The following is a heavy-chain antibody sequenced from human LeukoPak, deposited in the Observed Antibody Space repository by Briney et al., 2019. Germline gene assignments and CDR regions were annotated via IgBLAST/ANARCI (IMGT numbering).Heavy chain of an antibody. CDR2: IYYSGST. D-gene: IGHD1-26*01. V-gene: IGHV4-59*01. CDR3: ARDRRYSGSSDGFDI. CDR1: GVSITSYY. Sequence: SETLSLTCTVSGVSITSYYWSWIRQSPGKGLEWIGYIYYSGSTNYNPSLKSRVTILVDTSKNQFSLKLNSVTAADTAVYYCARDRRYSGSSDGFDIWGQGTRVTVSS. J-gene: IGHJ3*02.